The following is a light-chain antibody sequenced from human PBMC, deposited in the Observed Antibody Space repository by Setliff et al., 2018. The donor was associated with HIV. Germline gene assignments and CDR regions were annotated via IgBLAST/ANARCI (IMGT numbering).Light chain of an antibody. J-gene: IGLJ1*01. V-gene: IGLV2-23*02. CDR2: DVK. CDR1: SSDVGCYNY. Sequence: QSALTQPASVSGSPGQSITLSCTGTSSDVGCYNYVSWYQQHPDKAPKLMIYDVKNRPSGVSDRFSGSKSGNTASLTISGLQAEDEADYYCCSYAGSGPVFGAGTKVTVL. CDR3: CSYAGSGPV.